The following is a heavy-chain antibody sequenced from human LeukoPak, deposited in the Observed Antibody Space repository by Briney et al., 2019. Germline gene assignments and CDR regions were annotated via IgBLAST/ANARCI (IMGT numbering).Heavy chain of an antibody. J-gene: IGHJ4*02. CDR1: GGSFSGYY. D-gene: IGHD3-10*01. V-gene: IGHV4-34*01. Sequence: SETLSLTCAVYGGSFSGYYWSWIRQPPGKGLEWIGEINHSGSTNYNPSLKSRVTISVDTSKNQFSLQLNSVTPEDTAVYYCARELYDAGPSPLDYWGQGTLVTVSS. CDR2: INHSGST. CDR3: ARELYDAGPSPLDY.